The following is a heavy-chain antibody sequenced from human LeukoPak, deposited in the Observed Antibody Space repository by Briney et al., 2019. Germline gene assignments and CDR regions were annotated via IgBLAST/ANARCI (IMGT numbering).Heavy chain of an antibody. V-gene: IGHV1-69*05. D-gene: IGHD6-13*01. CDR3: ARGGDSSSWYTGGNWFDP. J-gene: IGHJ5*02. CDR1: GGTFSSYA. Sequence: ASVKVSCKASGGTFSSYAISWVRQAPGQGLEWMGGIIPIFGTANCAQKFQGRVTITTDESTSTAYMELSSLRSEDTAVYYCARGGDSSSWYTGGNWFDPWGQGTLVTVSS. CDR2: IIPIFGTA.